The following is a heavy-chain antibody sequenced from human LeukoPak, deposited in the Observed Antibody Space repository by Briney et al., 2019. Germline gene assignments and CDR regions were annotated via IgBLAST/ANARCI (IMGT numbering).Heavy chain of an antibody. CDR3: ARGYSTRHFPFDS. V-gene: IGHV3-53*01. CDR1: GFTVSSNY. Sequence: PGGSLRLSCAASGFTVSSNYMSWVRQAPGKGQEWVSVIYSGGSTYYADSVKGRFTISRDNAKNSLYLQMNSLRAEDTAFYHCARGYSTRHFPFDSWGQGTLVTVSS. CDR2: IYSGGST. D-gene: IGHD2-2*01. J-gene: IGHJ4*02.